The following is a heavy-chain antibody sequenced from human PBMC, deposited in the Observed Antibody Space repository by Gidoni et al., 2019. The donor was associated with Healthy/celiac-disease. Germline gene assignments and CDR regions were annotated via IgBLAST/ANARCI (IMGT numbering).Heavy chain of an antibody. D-gene: IGHD6-13*01. CDR1: GFPFSSYA. CDR3: ARDRQQLVQGFDY. V-gene: IGHV3-30-3*01. CDR2: ISYNGSNK. J-gene: IGHJ4*02. Sequence: QVQLVESGGGVVQPGRSLRPSCAASGFPFSSYAMHWVRQAPGKGLEWVAVISYNGSNKYYADSVKGRFTISRDNSKNTLYLKMNSLRAEDTAVYYCARDRQQLVQGFDYWGQGTLVTVSS.